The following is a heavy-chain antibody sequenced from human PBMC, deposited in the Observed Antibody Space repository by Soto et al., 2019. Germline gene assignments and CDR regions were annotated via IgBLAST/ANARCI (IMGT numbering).Heavy chain of an antibody. CDR2: IFHTGSA. Sequence: QVQLQESGPGLMKHSGTLSLTCAVSGGSITSNWWSWVRQPPGKGLEWIAEIFHTGSANYNPSLMGRLTISMDKSRNHLSLNLTSVTAADTAVYYCARHIAVSGTRGFDHWGQGTLVTVSS. D-gene: IGHD2-21*01. J-gene: IGHJ4*02. V-gene: IGHV4-4*02. CDR3: ARHIAVSGTRGFDH. CDR1: GGSITSNW.